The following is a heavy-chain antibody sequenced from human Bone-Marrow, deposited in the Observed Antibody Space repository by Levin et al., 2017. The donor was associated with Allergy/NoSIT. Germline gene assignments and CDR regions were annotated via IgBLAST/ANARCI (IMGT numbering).Heavy chain of an antibody. CDR2: ISYDGSNK. CDR3: ARSPLYCSSTSCYPGGLDP. CDR1: GFTFSSYA. J-gene: IGHJ5*02. Sequence: GGSLRLSCAASGFTFSSYAMHWVRQAPGKGLEWVAVISYDGSNKYYADSVKGRFTISRDNSKNTLYLQMNSLRAEDTAVYYCARSPLYCSSTSCYPGGLDPWGQGTLVTVSS. V-gene: IGHV3-30-3*01. D-gene: IGHD2-2*01.